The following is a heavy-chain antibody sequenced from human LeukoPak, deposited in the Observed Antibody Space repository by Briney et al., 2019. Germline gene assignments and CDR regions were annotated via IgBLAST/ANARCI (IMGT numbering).Heavy chain of an antibody. CDR3: AKDAMGPEDYYDSSGYGQ. Sequence: GGSLRLSCAASGFTFRYYTMHWVRQAPGKGLEWVSAISASGVSTYYADSVKGRFTISRDNSKNTLYLQMNSLRAEDTAVYYCAKDAMGPEDYYDSSGYGQWGQGTLVTVSS. V-gene: IGHV3-23*01. J-gene: IGHJ4*02. D-gene: IGHD3-22*01. CDR1: GFTFRYYT. CDR2: ISASGVST.